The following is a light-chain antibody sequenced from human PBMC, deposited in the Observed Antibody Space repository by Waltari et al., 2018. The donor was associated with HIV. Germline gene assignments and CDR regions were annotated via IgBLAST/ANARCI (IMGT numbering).Light chain of an antibody. V-gene: IGKV4-1*01. CDR3: QQYYSTPFT. CDR2: WAS. CDR1: QSVLYHSNNKNY. Sequence: DIVLTQSPDSLAVSLCERATITCKSSQSVLYHSNNKNYLAWYQQKPGQPPKLLIYWASTRESGVPDRFSGSGSGTDFTLTISSLQAEDVAVYYCQQYYSTPFTFGPGTKVDIK. J-gene: IGKJ3*01.